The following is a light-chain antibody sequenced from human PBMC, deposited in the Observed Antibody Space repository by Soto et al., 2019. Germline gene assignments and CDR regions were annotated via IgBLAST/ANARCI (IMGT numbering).Light chain of an antibody. CDR3: QQRSEWPLCT. J-gene: IGKJ2*02. Sequence: EVILTQSPATLSLSPGDRATLSCRASQSVSSYLAWYQQKPGQAPRLLIYDVSNRVTGIPARFSGSGSGTDFTLTISSMEPEEFAVYFCQQRSEWPLCTFGQGTRLEIK. CDR1: QSVSSY. V-gene: IGKV3-11*01. CDR2: DVS.